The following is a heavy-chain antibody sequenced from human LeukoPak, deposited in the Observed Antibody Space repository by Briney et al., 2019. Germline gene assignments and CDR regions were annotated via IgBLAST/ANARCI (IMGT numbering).Heavy chain of an antibody. CDR3: ARDLYDGSGTTDAFDI. CDR1: GFTFSSYA. Sequence: GGSLRLSXAASGFTFSSYALSWVHQAPGKGLEWVSSITGSTSRIYYYADSVRGRFTISRDNAKSALYLQMNSLRAEDTAIYYRARDLYDGSGTTDAFDIWGQGTMVTVSS. CDR2: ITGSTSRI. J-gene: IGHJ3*02. V-gene: IGHV3-21*01. D-gene: IGHD3-22*01.